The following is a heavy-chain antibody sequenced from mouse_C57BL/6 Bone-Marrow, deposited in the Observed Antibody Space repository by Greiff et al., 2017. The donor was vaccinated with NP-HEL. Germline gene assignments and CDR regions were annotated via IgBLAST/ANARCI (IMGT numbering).Heavy chain of an antibody. CDR3: ARGGCNYFFMDY. CDR2: IHPNSGST. CDR1: GYTFTSYW. D-gene: IGHD2-1*01. V-gene: IGHV1-64*01. Sequence: QVQLQQSGAELVKPGASVKLSCKASGYTFTSYWMHWVKQRPGQGLEWIGMIHPNSGSTNYNEKFKSKATLTVDKSSSTAYMQLSSLTSEDSAVYYCARGGCNYFFMDYWGQGTSVTVSS. J-gene: IGHJ4*01.